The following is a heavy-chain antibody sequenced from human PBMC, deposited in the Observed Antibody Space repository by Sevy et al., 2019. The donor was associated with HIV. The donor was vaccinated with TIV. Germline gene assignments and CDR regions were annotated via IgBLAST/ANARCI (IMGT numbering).Heavy chain of an antibody. D-gene: IGHD1-1*01. CDR1: GFTFNSYS. CDR2: ISFDGNNR. Sequence: GGSLRLSCAASGFTFNSYSMHWIRQAPGKGLEWVATISFDGNNRHYADSVKGRFTISRDNSKNSLSLQMNGLRAEDTALYCAFERLYSNVAEYFQSWGQGTLVTVSS. CDR3: FERLYSNVAEYFQS. J-gene: IGHJ1*01. V-gene: IGHV3-30-3*01.